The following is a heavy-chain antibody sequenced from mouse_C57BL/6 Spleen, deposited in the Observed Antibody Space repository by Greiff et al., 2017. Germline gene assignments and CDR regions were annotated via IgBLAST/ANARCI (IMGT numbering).Heavy chain of an antibody. CDR2: IHPNSGST. CDR3: ARDTITTVVAYYFDY. J-gene: IGHJ2*01. CDR1: GYTFTSYW. V-gene: IGHV1-64*01. Sequence: QVQLQQPGAELVKPGASVKLSCKASGYTFTSYWMHWVKQRPGQGLEWIGMIHPNSGSTNYNEKFKSKATLTVDNSSSTAYKQLSSLTSEDSAVYYCARDTITTVVAYYFDYWGQGTTLTVSS. D-gene: IGHD1-1*01.